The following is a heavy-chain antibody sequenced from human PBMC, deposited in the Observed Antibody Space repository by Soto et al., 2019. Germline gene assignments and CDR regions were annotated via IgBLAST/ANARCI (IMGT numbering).Heavy chain of an antibody. CDR3: ARDRNLRDSSRYAY. CDR2: ISAYNGNT. V-gene: IGHV1-18*01. CDR1: GYTFTSYG. J-gene: IGHJ4*02. Sequence: ASVKVSCKASGYTFTSYGISWVRQAPVQVLEWMVCISAYNGNTNYAQKLQGRVTMTTDTSTSTAYMELRSLRSDDTAVYYCARDRNLRDSSRYAYWGQGTMVTLSS. D-gene: IGHD3-22*01.